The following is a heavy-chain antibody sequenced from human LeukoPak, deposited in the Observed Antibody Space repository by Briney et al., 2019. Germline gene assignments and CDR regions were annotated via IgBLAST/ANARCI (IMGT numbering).Heavy chain of an antibody. Sequence: RGSLRLSCAASGFTFSSYAMSWVRQAPGKGLEWVSAISGSGGSTYYADSVKGWFTISRDNSKNTLYLQMNSLRAEDTAVYYCAKDKAGYYYDSSGYYFDYWGQGTLVTVSS. CDR2: ISGSGGST. V-gene: IGHV3-23*01. D-gene: IGHD3-22*01. J-gene: IGHJ4*02. CDR3: AKDKAGYYYDSSGYYFDY. CDR1: GFTFSSYA.